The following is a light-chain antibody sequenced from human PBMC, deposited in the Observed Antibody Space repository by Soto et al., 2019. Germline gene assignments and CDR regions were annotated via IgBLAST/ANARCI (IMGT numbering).Light chain of an antibody. V-gene: IGLV2-14*03. J-gene: IGLJ1*01. CDR3: ASYTATNTYV. CDR2: DVN. Sequence: QSALTQSASVSGSPGQSITISCTGTRSDVGGSDYVSWYQQHPDKAPKLVIYDVNDRPSGVSDRFSGSKSGNTASLTISGLQAEDEADYYCASYTATNTYVFGNGTKLTVL. CDR1: RSDVGGSDY.